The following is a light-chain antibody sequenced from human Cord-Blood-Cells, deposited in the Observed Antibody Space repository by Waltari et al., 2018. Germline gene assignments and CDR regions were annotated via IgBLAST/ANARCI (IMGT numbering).Light chain of an antibody. CDR3: QQSHSTPWT. CDR1: QSISSY. V-gene: IGKV1-39*01. J-gene: IGKJ1*01. CDR2: AAS. Sequence: DIKMTQYPSSLSASVGDRVTITCRASQSISSYLNWYQQQPGKAPKLLIYAASSLQSGVPSRFSGSGSGTDFTLTISSLQPEDFATYYCQQSHSTPWTFGQGTKVEIK.